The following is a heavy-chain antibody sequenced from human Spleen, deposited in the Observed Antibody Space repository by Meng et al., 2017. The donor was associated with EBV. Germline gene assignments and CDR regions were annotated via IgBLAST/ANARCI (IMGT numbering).Heavy chain of an antibody. Sequence: VEWVPSGSEVKKPGSSVTVSCKASGGTFSSQGISWVRQAPGQGPEWMGGIIPTFGTTNYAQKFQGRLTITADASTNTIYLELSSLRSEDTAVYYCARLCENKRLLAGFDYWGQGTLVTVSS. V-gene: IGHV1-69*01. D-gene: IGHD6-19*01. J-gene: IGHJ4*02. CDR3: ARLCENKRLLAGFDY. CDR2: IIPTFGTT. CDR1: GGTFSSQG.